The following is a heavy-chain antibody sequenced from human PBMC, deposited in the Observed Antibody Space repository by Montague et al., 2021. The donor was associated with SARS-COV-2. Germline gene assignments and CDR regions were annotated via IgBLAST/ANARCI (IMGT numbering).Heavy chain of an antibody. CDR3: ARSYGDYRDSYFDY. V-gene: IGHV2-70*01. CDR1: GFSLNTSGMC. Sequence: PALVKPTQTLTLTCTFSGFSLNTSGMCVSWIRQPPGKALEWLALIDWDEDQYYSTSLKTRLTISKDTSKNQVVLTMTNMEPIDTATYYCARSYGDYRDSYFDYWGQGTLVTVSS. D-gene: IGHD4-17*01. CDR2: IDWDEDQ. J-gene: IGHJ4*02.